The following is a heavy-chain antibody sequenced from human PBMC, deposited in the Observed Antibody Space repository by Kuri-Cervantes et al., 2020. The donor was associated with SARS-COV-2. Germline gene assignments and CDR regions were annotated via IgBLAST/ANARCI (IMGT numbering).Heavy chain of an antibody. CDR3: ARVCCGNYYYGMDV. CDR1: GFTFSSYA. CDR2: ISYDGSNK. V-gene: IGHV3-30*01. D-gene: IGHD2-15*01. Sequence: GGSLRLSCAASGFTFSSYAMHWVRQAPGKGLEWVAVISYDGSNKYYADSVKGRFTISRDNSKNTLYLQMNSLRAEDTAVYYCARVCCGNYYYGMDVWGQGTTVTVSS. J-gene: IGHJ6*02.